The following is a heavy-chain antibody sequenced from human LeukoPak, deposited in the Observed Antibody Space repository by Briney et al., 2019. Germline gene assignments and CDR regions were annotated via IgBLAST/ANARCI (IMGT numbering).Heavy chain of an antibody. Sequence: PGGSLRLSCAASGFTFSSYSMNWVRQAPGKGLEWVSSISSSSSYIYYADSVKGRFTISRDNAKNSLYQQMNSLRAEDTAVYYCATTSGYSYGSYYWGQGTLVTVSS. CDR2: ISSSSSYI. CDR3: ATTSGYSYGSYY. D-gene: IGHD5-18*01. V-gene: IGHV3-21*01. CDR1: GFTFSSYS. J-gene: IGHJ4*02.